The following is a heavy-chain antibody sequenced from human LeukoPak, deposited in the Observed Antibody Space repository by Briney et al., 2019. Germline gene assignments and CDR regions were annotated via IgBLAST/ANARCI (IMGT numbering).Heavy chain of an antibody. CDR2: ISSSSSYI. CDR1: GFTFSSYS. Sequence: PGGSLRLSCAASGFTFSSYSMNWVRQAPGKGLEWVSSISSSSSYIYYADSVKGRFTISRDNSKNTLYLQMNSLRAEDTAVYYCARSGVGPFDYWGQGTLVTVSS. V-gene: IGHV3-21*01. D-gene: IGHD1-26*01. CDR3: ARSGVGPFDY. J-gene: IGHJ4*02.